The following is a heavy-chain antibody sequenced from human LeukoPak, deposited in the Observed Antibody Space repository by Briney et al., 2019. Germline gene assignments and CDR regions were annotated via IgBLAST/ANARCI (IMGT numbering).Heavy chain of an antibody. CDR1: GGSISSYY. D-gene: IGHD3-3*01. Sequence: SETLSLTCTVSGGSISSYYWSWIRQPAGKGLEWIGRIYTSGSTNYNPSLKSRVTMSVDTSKNQFSLKLSSVTAADTAVYYCARDLIHYDFWSGYYEYDAFDIWGQGTMVTVSS. CDR2: IYTSGST. CDR3: ARDLIHYDFWSGYYEYDAFDI. V-gene: IGHV4-4*07. J-gene: IGHJ3*02.